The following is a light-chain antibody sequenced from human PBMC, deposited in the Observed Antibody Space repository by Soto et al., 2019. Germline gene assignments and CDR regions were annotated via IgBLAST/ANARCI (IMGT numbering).Light chain of an antibody. J-gene: IGKJ1*01. CDR1: QSVFYSSNNKNY. CDR3: QQYSSTPWT. Sequence: DIVMTQSPDSLAVSLGERASINCKSSQSVFYSSNNKNYLAWYQQKPGQPPRLLIYWASTRESGVPDRFSGSGSGTDFTLTISSQQAEDVAVYYCQQYSSTPWTFGQGTKVEIK. CDR2: WAS. V-gene: IGKV4-1*01.